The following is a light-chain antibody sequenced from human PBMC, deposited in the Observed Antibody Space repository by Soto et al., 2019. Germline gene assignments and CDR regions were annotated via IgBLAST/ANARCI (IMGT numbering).Light chain of an antibody. V-gene: IGKV3-15*01. CDR1: QSVSSN. CDR2: GAS. CDR3: QQYNNWPPWT. J-gene: IGKJ2*02. Sequence: EIVMTQSPATLSVSPGERATLSCRASQSVSSNLAWYQQKPGQAPRLLLYGASTRATGIPARFSGSGSGTEFTLTFSSLQSEDFSVYYCQQYNNWPPWTFGQGPKLEIK.